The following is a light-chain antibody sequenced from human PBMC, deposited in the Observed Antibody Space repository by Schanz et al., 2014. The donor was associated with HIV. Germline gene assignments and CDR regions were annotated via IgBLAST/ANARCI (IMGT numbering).Light chain of an antibody. V-gene: IGLV2-23*02. CDR2: EVT. CDR3: FSSVGSDILYV. J-gene: IGLJ1*01. CDR1: SNDVGSTNR. Sequence: QFALTQPASVSGSPGQSITISCTGTSNDVGSTNRVSWYPQHPDKAPKLMIYEVTRRPPGVSSRFSGSKSGNTASLTISGLQSEDEADYYCFSSVGSDILYVFGTGTKLTVL.